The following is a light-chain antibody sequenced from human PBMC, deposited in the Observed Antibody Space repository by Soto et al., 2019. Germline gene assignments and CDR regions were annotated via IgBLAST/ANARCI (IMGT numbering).Light chain of an antibody. CDR3: QQTSSTPT. Sequence: DIQLTQSPYSLSASVGDRVIITCRASQSIRSYLNWYQQKPEKAPKLLIYAASSLQTGVSSRFSGSGSGTDFTLTISNLQPEDFATYYCQQTSSTPTFGGGTKVEIK. CDR1: QSIRSY. CDR2: AAS. V-gene: IGKV1-39*01. J-gene: IGKJ4*01.